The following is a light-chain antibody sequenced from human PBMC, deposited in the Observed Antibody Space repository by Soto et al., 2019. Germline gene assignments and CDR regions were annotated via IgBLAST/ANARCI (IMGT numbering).Light chain of an antibody. Sequence: QSVLTQPPSVSGPPGQRVTISCTGSSSNIGAGYDVHWYQQLPGTAPKPLIYGNNNRPSGVPDRFSGSKSGTSASLAITGLQAEDEADYYCQSYDSSLSAHVVFGGGTKLTVL. CDR2: GNN. CDR1: SSNIGAGYD. V-gene: IGLV1-40*01. J-gene: IGLJ2*01. CDR3: QSYDSSLSAHVV.